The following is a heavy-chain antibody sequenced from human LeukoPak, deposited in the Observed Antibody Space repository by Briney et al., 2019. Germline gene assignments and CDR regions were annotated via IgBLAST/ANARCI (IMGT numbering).Heavy chain of an antibody. CDR3: ARGWLAETTVVTPYNY. J-gene: IGHJ4*02. CDR1: GGTFSSYA. Sequence: ASVKVSCKGSGGTFSSYANNWVRQAPGQGVGWVGGIIPIFGTPNYAQKFQGRVTITAVESMSTAYMELSSLRSEDTAVYYCARGWLAETTVVTPYNYWGQGTLVTVSS. V-gene: IGHV1-69*13. CDR2: IIPIFGTP. D-gene: IGHD4-23*01.